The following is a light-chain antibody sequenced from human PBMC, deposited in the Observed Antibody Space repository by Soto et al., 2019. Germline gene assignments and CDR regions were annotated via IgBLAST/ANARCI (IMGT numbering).Light chain of an antibody. CDR1: QSITRY. CDR2: AAS. J-gene: IGKJ1*01. V-gene: IGKV1-39*01. Sequence: DIQMTQSPSSLSASIGDSVTITCRASQSITRYLNWYHQKPGKAPNLLIYAASTLQSGVPSSFSGSGSGTDFTLTISGLQPEDFGTYYCQQSYIYPLTFGQGTKVDIK. CDR3: QQSYIYPLT.